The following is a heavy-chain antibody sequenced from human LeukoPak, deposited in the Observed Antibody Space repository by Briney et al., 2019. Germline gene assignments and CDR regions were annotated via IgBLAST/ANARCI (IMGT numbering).Heavy chain of an antibody. CDR1: GFTFSFYS. CDR3: ARVYYYDSSGFPFDY. V-gene: IGHV3-21*01. D-gene: IGHD3-22*01. Sequence: GGSLRLSCAASGFTFSFYSMNWVRQAPGKGLEWVASIISSSSSSYIYYADSVKGRFTISRDNAKNSLYLQMSSLRAEDTAVYYCARVYYYDSSGFPFDYWGQGTLVTVSS. CDR2: IISSSSSSYI. J-gene: IGHJ4*02.